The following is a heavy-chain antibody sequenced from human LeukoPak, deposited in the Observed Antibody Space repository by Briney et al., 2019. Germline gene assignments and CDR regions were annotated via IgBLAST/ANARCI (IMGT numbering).Heavy chain of an antibody. CDR1: GGTFSSYA. CDR2: IIPIFGTA. J-gene: IGHJ1*01. D-gene: IGHD3-3*01. V-gene: IGHV1-69*05. Sequence: SVKVSCKASGGTFSSYAISWVRQAPGQGLEWMGGIIPIFGTANYAQKFQGRVTMTRDTSTSTVYMELSSLRSEDTAVYYCARGGGITIFGVVIMREYFQHWGQGTLVTVSS. CDR3: ARGGGITIFGVVIMREYFQH.